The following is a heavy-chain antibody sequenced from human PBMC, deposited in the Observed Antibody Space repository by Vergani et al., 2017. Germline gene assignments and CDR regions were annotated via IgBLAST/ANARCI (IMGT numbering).Heavy chain of an antibody. CDR1: GFTSSSYA. Sequence: QVQLVESGGGVVQPGRPLRFSCAAFGFTSSSYAMHWVRQAPGKGLEWVAVISYDGSNKYYADSVKGRFTISRDNSKNTLYLQMNSLRAEDTAVYYCARGRDIVAAPFDYWGQGTLVTVSS. D-gene: IGHD5-12*01. J-gene: IGHJ4*02. CDR2: ISYDGSNK. CDR3: ARGRDIVAAPFDY. V-gene: IGHV3-30*01.